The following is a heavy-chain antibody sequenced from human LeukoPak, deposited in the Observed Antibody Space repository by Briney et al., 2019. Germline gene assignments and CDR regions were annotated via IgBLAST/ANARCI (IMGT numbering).Heavy chain of an antibody. J-gene: IGHJ6*03. Sequence: SETLSFTCAVSGYSISSGYYWGWIRQPPGKGLEWIGSIYHSGSTYYNPSLKSRVTISVDTSKNQFSLKLSSVTAADTAVYYCARVGGYGPYYYYYMDVWGKGTTVTVSS. CDR3: ARVGGYGPYYYYYMDV. D-gene: IGHD1-26*01. CDR1: GYSISSGYY. V-gene: IGHV4-38-2*01. CDR2: IYHSGST.